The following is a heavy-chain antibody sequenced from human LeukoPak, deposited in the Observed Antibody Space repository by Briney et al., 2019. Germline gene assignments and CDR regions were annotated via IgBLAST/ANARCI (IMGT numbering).Heavy chain of an antibody. V-gene: IGHV4-59*01. CDR2: ILYSGST. Sequence: SETLSLTCTVSGGSISGYFWSWVRQPPGKGVEWIAYILYSGSTNYNPSLKSRVTISVDTSKNQFSLMLTSVTAADTAVYYCARTRGYGGNSPRAFDIWGQGTMVTVPS. J-gene: IGHJ3*02. D-gene: IGHD4-23*01. CDR3: ARTRGYGGNSPRAFDI. CDR1: GGSISGYF.